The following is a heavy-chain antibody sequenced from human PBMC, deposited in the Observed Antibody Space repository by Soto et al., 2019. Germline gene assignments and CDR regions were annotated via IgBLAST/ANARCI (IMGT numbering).Heavy chain of an antibody. CDR1: GFGVSKAW. CDR3: TTGSVEGF. J-gene: IGHJ6*02. D-gene: IGHD2-15*01. V-gene: IGHV3-15*07. CDR2: IKTRDEGETT. Sequence: GSLRLSCEASGFGVSKAWVNWVRQAPGKGLEWVGRIKTRDEGETTNYAAPVKGRFTISRDDSKNTLYLQMNSLKTEDTAVYYCTTGSVEGFWGQGTTVTVSS.